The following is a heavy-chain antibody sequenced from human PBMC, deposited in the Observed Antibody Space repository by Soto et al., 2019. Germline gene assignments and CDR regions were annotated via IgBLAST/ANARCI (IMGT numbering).Heavy chain of an antibody. CDR3: ARDVVAARRGYYYYYGMDV. D-gene: IGHD6-6*01. V-gene: IGHV4-59*01. CDR1: GESISSYY. Sequence: SDTMSLTSTVSGESISSYYGSWIRQPPGKGLEWIGYIYYSGSTNYNPSLKSRVTISVDTSKNQFSLKLSSVTAADTAVYYCARDVVAARRGYYYYYGMDVWGQGTTVTVSS. CDR2: IYYSGST. J-gene: IGHJ6*02.